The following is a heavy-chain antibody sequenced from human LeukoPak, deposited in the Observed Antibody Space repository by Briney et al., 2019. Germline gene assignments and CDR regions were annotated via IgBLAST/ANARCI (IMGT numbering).Heavy chain of an antibody. CDR2: VNHSGST. CDR3: ARRDYGDSGYFFDY. Sequence: SETLSLTCAVYGGSFSGYYWSWIRQPPGKGLEWIGEVNHSGSTNYNPSLKSRVTISVDTSKNQFSLKLSSVTAADTAVYYCARRDYGDSGYFFDYWGQGTLVTVSS. CDR1: GGSFSGYY. J-gene: IGHJ4*02. D-gene: IGHD4-17*01. V-gene: IGHV4-34*01.